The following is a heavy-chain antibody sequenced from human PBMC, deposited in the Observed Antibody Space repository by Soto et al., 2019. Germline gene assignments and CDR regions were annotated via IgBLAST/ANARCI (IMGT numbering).Heavy chain of an antibody. Sequence: ASVKVSCKASGYTFTSYGICWVRQAPGQGLEWMGWTSPYNGHTHYAQRLQGRVTMTTHTSTSTAYMELRSLTSDDTAVYYCARGLIAAAGISVDYWGEGTLVTVSS. V-gene: IGHV1-18*01. CDR1: GYTFTSYG. CDR3: ARGLIAAAGISVDY. CDR2: TSPYNGHT. D-gene: IGHD6-13*01. J-gene: IGHJ4*02.